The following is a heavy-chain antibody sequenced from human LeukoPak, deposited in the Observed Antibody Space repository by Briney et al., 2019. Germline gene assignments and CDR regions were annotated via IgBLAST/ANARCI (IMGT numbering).Heavy chain of an antibody. CDR2: IKTYNGNT. CDR1: GYSFASYG. CDR3: AREGNTWLDP. Sequence: ASVKVSCKASGYSFASYGIIWVRQAPGHGLEWMGWIKTYNGNTNYAQKFQGRVTLTTDTSTRTAYMELRSLTSDDTAVYCCAREGNTWLDPWGQGALVTVSS. J-gene: IGHJ5*02. V-gene: IGHV1-18*01.